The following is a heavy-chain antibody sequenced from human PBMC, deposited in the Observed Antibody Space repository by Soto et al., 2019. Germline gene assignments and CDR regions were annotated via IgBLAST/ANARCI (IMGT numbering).Heavy chain of an antibody. V-gene: IGHV4-39*01. D-gene: IGHD3-9*01. CDR3: ARRHGLDIAGHY. Sequence: PGKGLEWIASFFIGGNIYNNPSLKSRVTTSVDTSKNQFSLKLSSVTAADSVVYFCARRHGLDIAGHYCGPGIPVTVSS. CDR2: FFIGGNI. J-gene: IGHJ4*02.